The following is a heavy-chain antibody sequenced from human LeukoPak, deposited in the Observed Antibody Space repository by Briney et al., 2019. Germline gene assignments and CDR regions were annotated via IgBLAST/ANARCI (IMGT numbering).Heavy chain of an antibody. Sequence: GGSLRLSCAASGFTVSNNYMSWVRQAPGKGLEWVSVIYSGGGAYYADSVKGRFTISRDNSKNTLYLQMNSLRAEDTAVYYCARNPYDSSGYYSFFDFWGQGTLVTVSA. CDR2: IYSGGGA. D-gene: IGHD3-22*01. CDR1: GFTVSNNY. J-gene: IGHJ4*02. V-gene: IGHV3-53*01. CDR3: ARNPYDSSGYYSFFDF.